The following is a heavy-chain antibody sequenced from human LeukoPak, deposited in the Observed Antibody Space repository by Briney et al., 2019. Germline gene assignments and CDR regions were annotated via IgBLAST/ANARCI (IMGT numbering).Heavy chain of an antibody. CDR3: ARDRLGIAVAGTFSRYYYYGMDV. J-gene: IGHJ6*02. Sequence: SQTLSLTCAISGDSVSSNSGAWNWIRQSPSRGLEWLGRTYYRSKWYNDYAVSVKSRITINPDTSKNQFSLQLNSVTPEDTAVYYCARDRLGIAVAGTFSRYYYYGMDVWGQGTTVTVSS. CDR1: GDSVSSNSGA. V-gene: IGHV6-1*01. D-gene: IGHD6-19*01. CDR2: TYYRSKWYN.